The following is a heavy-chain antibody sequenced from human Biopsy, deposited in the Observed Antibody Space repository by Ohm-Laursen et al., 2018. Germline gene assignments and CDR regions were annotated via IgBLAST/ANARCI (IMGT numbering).Heavy chain of an antibody. Sequence: SLRLSCSASGFTFTNYAMSWVRQAPGEGLEWVSSISASDDSKYYGDSVKGRFTISRDSSTNTLYLQMNGLRADDTAVYYCARDYTWNYVGIGYWGHGTLATVSS. J-gene: IGHJ4*01. CDR2: ISASDDSK. D-gene: IGHD1-7*01. CDR1: GFTFTNYA. V-gene: IGHV3-23*01. CDR3: ARDYTWNYVGIGY.